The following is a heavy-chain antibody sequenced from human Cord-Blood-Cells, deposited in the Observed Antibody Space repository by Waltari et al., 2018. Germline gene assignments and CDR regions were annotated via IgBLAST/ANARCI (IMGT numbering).Heavy chain of an antibody. J-gene: IGHJ4*02. CDR1: GGSFSGYY. CDR3: AREGDYGDYQLGY. CDR2: INHSGST. D-gene: IGHD4-17*01. Sequence: QVQLQQWGAGLLKPSETLSLTCAVYGGSFSGYYWSWIRQPPGKGLEWIGEINHSGSTNYNPSLKSRVTISVDTSKNQFSLKLSSVTAADTAVYYCAREGDYGDYQLGYWGQGTLVTVSS. V-gene: IGHV4-34*01.